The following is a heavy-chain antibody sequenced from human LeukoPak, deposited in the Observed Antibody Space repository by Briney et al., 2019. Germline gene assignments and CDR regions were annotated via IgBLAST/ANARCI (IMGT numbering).Heavy chain of an antibody. J-gene: IGHJ5*02. CDR2: ISSSGSTI. Sequence: EGSLRLSCAASGFTFSDYYMSWIRQAPGKGLEWVSYISSSGSTIYYADSVKGRFTISRDNAKNSQYLQMNSLRAEDTAVYYCARDHDYGDYEGWFDPWGQGTLVTVSS. V-gene: IGHV3-11*01. CDR1: GFTFSDYY. D-gene: IGHD4-17*01. CDR3: ARDHDYGDYEGWFDP.